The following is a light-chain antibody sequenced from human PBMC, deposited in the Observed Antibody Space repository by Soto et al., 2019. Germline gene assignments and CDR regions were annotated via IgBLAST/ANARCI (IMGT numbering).Light chain of an antibody. CDR1: HDIGTY. CDR3: QQFDSVPLT. CDR2: DTS. V-gene: IGKV1-33*01. Sequence: DVQMTQSPSSLSASVRDRVTITCQASHDIGTYLNWYQHKPGKAPKLLIFDTSHLATGVPARFSGGGSDTYFTFTITNLQPEDFAVYYCQQFDSVPLTFGGGTHVEI. J-gene: IGKJ4*01.